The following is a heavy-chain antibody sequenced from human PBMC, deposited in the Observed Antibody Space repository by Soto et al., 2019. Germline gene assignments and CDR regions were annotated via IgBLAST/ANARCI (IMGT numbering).Heavy chain of an antibody. CDR3: ARQPHGRQQLENYYYYGMDV. V-gene: IGHV1-69*13. CDR1: GGTFSSYA. CDR2: IIPIFGTA. D-gene: IGHD6-13*01. Sequence: GPPVKVSCKASGGTFSSYAISWVRQAPGQGLEWMGGIIPIFGTANYAQKFQGRVTITADESTSTAYMELSSLRSEDTAVYYCARQPHGRQQLENYYYYGMDVSGQGTTVTVSS. J-gene: IGHJ6*02.